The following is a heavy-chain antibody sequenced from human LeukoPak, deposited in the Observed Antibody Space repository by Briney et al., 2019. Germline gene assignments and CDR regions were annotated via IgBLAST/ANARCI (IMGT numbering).Heavy chain of an antibody. Sequence: ASVEVSCKASGYTFTSYGISWVRQAPGQGLEWMGWISAYNGNTNYAQKLQGRVTMTTDTSTSTAYMELRSLRSDDTAVYYCARDLDSSSPTYYYYYGMDVWGQGTTVTVSS. J-gene: IGHJ6*02. CDR1: GYTFTSYG. D-gene: IGHD6-6*01. CDR2: ISAYNGNT. CDR3: ARDLDSSSPTYYYYYGMDV. V-gene: IGHV1-18*01.